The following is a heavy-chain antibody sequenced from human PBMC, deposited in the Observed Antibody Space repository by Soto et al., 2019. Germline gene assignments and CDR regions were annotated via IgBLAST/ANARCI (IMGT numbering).Heavy chain of an antibody. D-gene: IGHD3-16*02. CDR2: IVVGSGNT. V-gene: IGHV1-58*01. CDR1: GFTFTSSA. Sequence: EASVKVSCKASGFTFTSSAVQWVRQARGQRLEWIGWIVVGSGNTNYAQKFQERVTITRDMSTSTAYMELSSLRSEDTAVYYCAAADDYVWGSYRYTLGAFDIWGQGTMVTVSS. CDR3: AAADDYVWGSYRYTLGAFDI. J-gene: IGHJ3*02.